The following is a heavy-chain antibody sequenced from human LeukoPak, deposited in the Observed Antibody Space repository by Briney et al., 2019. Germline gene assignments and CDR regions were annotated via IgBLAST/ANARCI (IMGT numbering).Heavy chain of an antibody. V-gene: IGHV5-51*01. CDR2: IYPGDSDT. CDR1: GYSFTSYW. CDR3: ASQKYIAAADSGLEY. Sequence: HGESLKISCKGSGYSFTSYWIGWVRQMPGKGLEWMGIIYPGDSDTKYSPSFQGQVIISADKSISTAYMQWSSLKASDTAMYYCASQKYIAAADSGLEYWGQGTLVTVSS. J-gene: IGHJ4*02. D-gene: IGHD6-13*01.